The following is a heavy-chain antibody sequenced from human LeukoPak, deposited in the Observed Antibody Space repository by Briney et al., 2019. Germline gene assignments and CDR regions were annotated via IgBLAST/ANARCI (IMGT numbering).Heavy chain of an antibody. CDR3: AKGGGAAAGTFTNY. D-gene: IGHD6-13*01. CDR2: ITGSGDGT. J-gene: IGHJ4*02. CDR1: GFTFSSYA. Sequence: GGSLRLSCAASGFTFSSYAMSWVRQAPGKGLEWVSAITGSGDGTYYADSVKGRFTISRDNSKNTLSLQMNSLRAEDTAVFYCAKGGGAAAGTFTNYWGQGTLVTASS. V-gene: IGHV3-23*01.